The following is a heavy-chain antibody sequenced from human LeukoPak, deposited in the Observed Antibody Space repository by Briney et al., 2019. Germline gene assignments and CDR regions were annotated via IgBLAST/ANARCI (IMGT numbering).Heavy chain of an antibody. CDR2: VSGSGGNT. CDR3: AKGDTLGDPRLTFDY. CDR1: GFIFSSYA. D-gene: IGHD2-21*02. V-gene: IGHV3-23*01. J-gene: IGHJ4*02. Sequence: PGGSLRLSCAASGFIFSSYAMSWVRQAPGKGLEWVSAVSGSGGNTYYADSVKGRFTISRDNSKNTLYLQMNSLRAEDTAVYYCAKGDTLGDPRLTFDYWGQGTLVTVSS.